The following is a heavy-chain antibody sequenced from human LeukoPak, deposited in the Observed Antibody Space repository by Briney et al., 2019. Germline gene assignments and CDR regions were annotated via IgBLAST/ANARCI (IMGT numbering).Heavy chain of an antibody. D-gene: IGHD3-22*01. CDR2: ISYDGSNK. CDR1: GFTFSDYG. Sequence: GGSLRLSCTASGFTFSDYGMHWVRQAPGKGLEWVTFISYDGSNKYYVDSAKGRFTISRDNSKNTLYLQMNSLRAEDTAVYYCAKGAYYYDSSGQYYFDYWGQGTLVTVSS. V-gene: IGHV3-30*18. J-gene: IGHJ4*02. CDR3: AKGAYYYDSSGQYYFDY.